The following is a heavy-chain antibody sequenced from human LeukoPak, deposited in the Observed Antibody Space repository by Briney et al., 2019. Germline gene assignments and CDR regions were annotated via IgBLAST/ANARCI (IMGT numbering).Heavy chain of an antibody. CDR2: IIPIFGTA. Sequence: SVRVSCKAPGGTFSSYAISWVRQAPGQGLEWMGGIIPIFGTANYAQKFQGRVTITTDESTSTAYMELSSLRSEDTAVYYCASTSGYSYEFDYWGQGTLVTVSS. D-gene: IGHD5-18*01. J-gene: IGHJ4*02. CDR3: ASTSGYSYEFDY. V-gene: IGHV1-69*05. CDR1: GGTFSSYA.